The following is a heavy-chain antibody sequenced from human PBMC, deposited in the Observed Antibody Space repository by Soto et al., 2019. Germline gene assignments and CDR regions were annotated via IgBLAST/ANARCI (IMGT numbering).Heavy chain of an antibody. Sequence: GESLKISCKGSGYSFTSYWIGWVRQMPGKGLEWMGIIYPGDSDTRYSPSFQGQVTISADKSISTAYLQWSSLKASDTAMYYCARTGRYSGSYDAFDIWGQGTMVTVSS. CDR3: ARTGRYSGSYDAFDI. J-gene: IGHJ3*02. CDR1: GYSFTSYW. V-gene: IGHV5-51*01. D-gene: IGHD1-26*01. CDR2: IYPGDSDT.